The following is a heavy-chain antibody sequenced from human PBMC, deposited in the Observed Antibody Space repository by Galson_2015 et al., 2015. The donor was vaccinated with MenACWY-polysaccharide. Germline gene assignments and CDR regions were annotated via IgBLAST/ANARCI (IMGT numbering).Heavy chain of an antibody. CDR1: GFTFSSYW. V-gene: IGHV3-7*03. CDR3: ARDRSGNIDY. Sequence: SLRLSCAASGFTFSSYWMTWVRQAPGKGLEWVANIKQDGSEKYYVDSVKGRFTISRDNSRNSLYLQMNSLTTEDTAFYYCARDRSGNIDYWGQGTLVTVSS. CDR2: IKQDGSEK. D-gene: IGHD1-26*01. J-gene: IGHJ4*02.